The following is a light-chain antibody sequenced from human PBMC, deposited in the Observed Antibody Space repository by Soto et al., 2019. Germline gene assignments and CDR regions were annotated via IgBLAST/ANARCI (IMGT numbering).Light chain of an antibody. Sequence: EIVMTQSPATLSVSPGERATLSCRASQSVGSNLVWYQQRPGQAPRLLIYGASTRATGIPARFSGSGSGTEFTLTISSLQSEDFAVYFCQLYGGAFTFGPGTKVDIK. V-gene: IGKV3-15*01. CDR1: QSVGSN. CDR3: QLYGGAFT. CDR2: GAS. J-gene: IGKJ3*01.